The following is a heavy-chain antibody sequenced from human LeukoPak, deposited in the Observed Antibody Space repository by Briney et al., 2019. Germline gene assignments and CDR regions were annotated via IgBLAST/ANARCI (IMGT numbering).Heavy chain of an antibody. D-gene: IGHD6-19*01. CDR3: ARDPGQQWFDFFDY. Sequence: GGSLRLSCAASGFTFSSYWRHWVRQAPGKGGVGVSRINSDGRSTIYEDSVKGGYTISRDNAKNRLYLQMSSLRAEDTAVYYCARDPGQQWFDFFDYWGQGTLVTVSS. CDR1: GFTFSSYW. V-gene: IGHV3-74*01. CDR2: INSDGRST. J-gene: IGHJ4*02.